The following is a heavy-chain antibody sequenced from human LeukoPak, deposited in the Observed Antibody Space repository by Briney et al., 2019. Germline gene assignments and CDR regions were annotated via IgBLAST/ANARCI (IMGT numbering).Heavy chain of an antibody. CDR3: ARAPYGSGAAIDY. CDR2: ISWDSSSI. V-gene: IGHV3-9*01. CDR1: GFAFHDYS. D-gene: IGHD3-10*01. J-gene: IGHJ4*02. Sequence: QPGGSLGLSCTASGFAFHDYSMHWVRHAPGKGLEWVSDISWDSSSIDYADSVKGRFTISRDNAKKSLYLQVNSLRTDDTALYYCARAPYGSGAAIDYWGQGTLVTVSS.